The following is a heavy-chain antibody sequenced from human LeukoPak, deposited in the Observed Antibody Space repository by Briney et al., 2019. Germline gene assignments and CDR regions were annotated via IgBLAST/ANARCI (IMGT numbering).Heavy chain of an antibody. CDR1: GFTFSSYM. V-gene: IGHV3-48*02. J-gene: IGHJ4*02. Sequence: PGGSLRLSCAASGFTFSSYMMNWFRQAPGKGRDWVSYINSNSRTIYYADYVKGRFTVSRDNAKTSLYLQMNSRRDEETAVYYCARDPTISGSYSHYGGQGTLVTVS. D-gene: IGHD1-26*01. CDR3: ARDPTISGSYSHY. CDR2: INSNSRTI.